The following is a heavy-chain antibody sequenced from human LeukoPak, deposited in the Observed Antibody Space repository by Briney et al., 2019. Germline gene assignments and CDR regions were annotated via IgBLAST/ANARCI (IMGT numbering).Heavy chain of an antibody. V-gene: IGHV3-53*01. CDR2: IYSGGST. CDR3: ARDLFAAAGTFDY. J-gene: IGHJ4*02. D-gene: IGHD6-13*01. Sequence: GGSLRLSCAASGFAVSSNYMSWVRQAPGKGLEWVSVIYSGGSTYYADSVKGRFTISRDKSKNTLYLQMNSLRAEDTAVYYCARDLFAAAGTFDYWGQGTLVTVSS. CDR1: GFAVSSNY.